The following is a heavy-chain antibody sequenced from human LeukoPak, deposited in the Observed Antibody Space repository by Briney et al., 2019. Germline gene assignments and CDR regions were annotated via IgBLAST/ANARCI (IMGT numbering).Heavy chain of an antibody. Sequence: EASVKVSCTASGYTFTGYYMHWVRQAPGQGLEWMGIINPSGGSTSYAQKIQGRVTMTEDTSTDTAYMELSSLRSEDTAVYYCATGGELVVRHFDYWGQGTLVTVSS. CDR3: ATGGELVVRHFDY. J-gene: IGHJ4*02. CDR1: GYTFTGYY. D-gene: IGHD1-26*01. V-gene: IGHV1-46*01. CDR2: INPSGGST.